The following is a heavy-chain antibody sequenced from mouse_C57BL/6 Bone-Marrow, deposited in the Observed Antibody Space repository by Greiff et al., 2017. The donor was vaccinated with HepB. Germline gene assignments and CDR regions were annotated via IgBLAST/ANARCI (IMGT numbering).Heavy chain of an antibody. CDR2: ISYSVST. D-gene: IGHD2-14*01. CDR3: ARGTQNDWYFDV. Sequence: EVQRVESGPGLAKPSQTLSLTCSVTGYSITSDYWNWIRKFPGNKLEYMGYISYSVSTHYKPSLKSRISITRDTPKNQYYLQLNSVTTEDTATYYCARGTQNDWYFDVWGTGTTVTVSS. CDR1: GYSITSDY. V-gene: IGHV3-8*01. J-gene: IGHJ1*03.